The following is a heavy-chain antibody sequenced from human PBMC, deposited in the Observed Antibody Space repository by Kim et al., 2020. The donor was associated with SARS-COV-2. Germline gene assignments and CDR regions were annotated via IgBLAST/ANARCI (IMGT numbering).Heavy chain of an antibody. CDR3: AKVTSGSSGWFEDCQN. Sequence: GGSLRLSCAASGFTFNNYAMSWVRQAPGKGLEWDSGIRDSGGSSKYADSVKGRFSISRDNSKNTLKLQMDGLRAEETAVYYCAKVTSGSSGWFEDCQNWGQSTLGTVSS. CDR1: GFTFNNYA. V-gene: IGHV3-23*01. J-gene: IGHJ1*01. CDR2: IRDSGGSS. D-gene: IGHD6-19*01.